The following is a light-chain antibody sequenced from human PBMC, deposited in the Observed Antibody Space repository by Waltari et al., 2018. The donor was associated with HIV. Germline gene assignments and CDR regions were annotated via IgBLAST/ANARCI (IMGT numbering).Light chain of an antibody. V-gene: IGLV1-47*01. CDR2: RND. J-gene: IGLJ3*02. CDR3: AVWDDSLSGWV. Sequence: QSVLTLPPSASGTPGQRVPISCSRRTSNIGSTYVYSFQQIPGTAPKLLIYRNDQRPSGVPDRFAGSKSGTSASLAISGLRSEDEADYYCAVWDDSLSGWVFGGGTKLTVL. CDR1: TSNIGSTY.